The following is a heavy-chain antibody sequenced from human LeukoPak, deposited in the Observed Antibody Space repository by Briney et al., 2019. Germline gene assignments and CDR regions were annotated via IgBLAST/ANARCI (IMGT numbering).Heavy chain of an antibody. V-gene: IGHV3-48*01. CDR2: ISSSSNTI. D-gene: IGHD3-10*01. CDR3: ARERSYGSGSYDY. Sequence: PGGSLRLSCAASGFTFSSYSMNWVRQAPGKGLDWVSYISSSSNTIYYADSVKGRFTISRDNSKNTLYLQMNSLRPEDAAVYYCARERSYGSGSYDYWGQGTLVTVSS. CDR1: GFTFSSYS. J-gene: IGHJ4*02.